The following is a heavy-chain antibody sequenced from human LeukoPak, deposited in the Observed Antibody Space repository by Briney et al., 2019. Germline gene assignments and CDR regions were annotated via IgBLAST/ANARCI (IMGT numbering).Heavy chain of an antibody. V-gene: IGHV4-38-2*02. Sequence: PSETLSLTCTVSGYSISSAYYWGWIRQPPGKGLEWIGSIYHSGSTYYNPSLKSRVTISVDTSKNQFSLKLSSVTAVDTAVYYCARDIAAAAFDAFDIWGQGTMVTVSS. D-gene: IGHD6-13*01. CDR1: GYSISSAYY. CDR2: IYHSGST. CDR3: ARDIAAAAFDAFDI. J-gene: IGHJ3*02.